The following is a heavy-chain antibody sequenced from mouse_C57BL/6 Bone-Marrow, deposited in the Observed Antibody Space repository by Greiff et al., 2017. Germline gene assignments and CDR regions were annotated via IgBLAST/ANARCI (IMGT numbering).Heavy chain of an antibody. J-gene: IGHJ2*01. CDR2: IHPNSGST. D-gene: IGHD2-5*01. CDR1: GYTFTSYW. Sequence: VQLQQPGAELVKPGASVKLSCTASGYTFTSYWMHWVKQRPGQGLEWIGMIHPNSGSTNYNEKFKSKATLTVDKSSSTAYMQLSSLTSEDSAVYYCERSGYSNYVGYWGQGTTLTVSS. V-gene: IGHV1-64*01. CDR3: ERSGYSNYVGY.